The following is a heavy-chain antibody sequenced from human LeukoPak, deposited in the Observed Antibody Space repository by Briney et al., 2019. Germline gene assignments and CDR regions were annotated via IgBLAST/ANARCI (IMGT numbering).Heavy chain of an antibody. CDR1: GISFATYW. Sequence: GGSLRLSCVASGISFATYWMTWVRQAPGKGLEWVANIKQDGSDKYYVDSVKGRFTISRDNAKNSVYLQMNSLRAEDAAVYYCARDHNDAFDIWGQGTMVTVSS. CDR3: ARDHNDAFDI. CDR2: IKQDGSDK. J-gene: IGHJ3*02. V-gene: IGHV3-7*05.